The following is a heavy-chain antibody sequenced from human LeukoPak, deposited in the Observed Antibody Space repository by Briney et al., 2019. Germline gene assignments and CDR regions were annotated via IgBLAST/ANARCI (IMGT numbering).Heavy chain of an antibody. CDR1: GGTFSSYA. CDR2: IIPIFGTV. D-gene: IGHD2-2*01. Sequence: GASVKVSCKASGGTFSSYAISWVRQAPGQGLEWMGGIIPIFGTVNYAQKFQGRVTITMDESTSTAYMELRSLRSEDTAVYYCARGGGDIVVVPAATGDAFDIWGQGTMVTVSS. V-gene: IGHV1-69*05. J-gene: IGHJ3*02. CDR3: ARGGGDIVVVPAATGDAFDI.